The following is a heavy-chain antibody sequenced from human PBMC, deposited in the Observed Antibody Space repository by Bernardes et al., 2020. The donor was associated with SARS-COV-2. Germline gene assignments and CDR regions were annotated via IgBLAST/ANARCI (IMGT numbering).Heavy chain of an antibody. CDR2: ISYDGSNK. D-gene: IGHD3-10*01. J-gene: IGHJ6*04. CDR3: ARVLKRVRGGSLYYYYGMDV. Sequence: GGSLRLSCAASGFTFSSYAMHWVRQAPGKGLEWVAVISYDGSNKYYADSVKGRFTISRDNSKNTLYLQMNSLRAEDTAVYYCARVLKRVRGGSLYYYYGMDVWGKGTTVTVSS. CDR1: GFTFSSYA. V-gene: IGHV3-30-3*01.